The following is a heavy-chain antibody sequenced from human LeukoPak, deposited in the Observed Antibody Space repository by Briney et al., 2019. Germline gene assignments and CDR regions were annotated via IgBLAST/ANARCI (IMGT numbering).Heavy chain of an antibody. D-gene: IGHD2-15*01. V-gene: IGHV1-18*04. Sequence: ASVKVSCTASGYTFTSCGFRWLSQAPGEGGEEMVWISAYNGNTNYEQTLQSRVTMTTDTSTSTASMELRSLKSDDTAVYYCSRSMLGWVCSGGSCYSGTDAFDIWGQGTMVTVSS. CDR3: SRSMLGWVCSGGSCYSGTDAFDI. J-gene: IGHJ3*02. CDR1: GYTFTSCG. CDR2: ISAYNGNT.